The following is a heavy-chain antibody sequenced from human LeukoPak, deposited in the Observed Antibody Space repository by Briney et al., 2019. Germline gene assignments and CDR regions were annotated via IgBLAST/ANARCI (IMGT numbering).Heavy chain of an antibody. V-gene: IGHV5-51*01. CDR1: GYSFTSYW. CDR2: IYPGDSDT. Sequence: GESLKISCKGSGYSFTSYWIGWVRQMPGKGLEWMGIIYPGDSDTRYSPSFQGQVTISADKSISTAYLQWSSLKASDTAMYSCGRHSKGFGVFKSTYYSVMDVGGQGTRVTVP. J-gene: IGHJ6*02. CDR3: GRHSKGFGVFKSTYYSVMDV. D-gene: IGHD3-3*01.